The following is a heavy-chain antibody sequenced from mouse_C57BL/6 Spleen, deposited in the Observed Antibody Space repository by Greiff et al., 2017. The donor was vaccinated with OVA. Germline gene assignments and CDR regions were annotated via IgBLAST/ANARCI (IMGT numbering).Heavy chain of an antibody. Sequence: DVKLVESGGGLVKPGGSLKLSCAASGFTFSDYGMHWVRQAPEQGLEWVAYISSGSSTIYYADTVKGRFTISRDNAKNTLFLQMTSLRSEDTAMYYCARSSNYYFDYWGQGTTLTVSS. V-gene: IGHV5-17*01. J-gene: IGHJ2*01. D-gene: IGHD2-5*01. CDR2: ISSGSSTI. CDR3: ARSSNYYFDY. CDR1: GFTFSDYG.